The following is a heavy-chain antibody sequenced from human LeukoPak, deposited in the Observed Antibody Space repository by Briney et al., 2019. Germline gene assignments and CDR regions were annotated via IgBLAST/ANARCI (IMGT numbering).Heavy chain of an antibody. V-gene: IGHV3-13*01. Sequence: GGSLRLSCAASGFTFSSYDMHWARQATGKGLEWVSAIGTAGDTYYPGSVKGRFTISRENAKNSLYLQMNSLRAGDTAVYYCARGGNRYCSGGSCYMFDYWGQGTLVTVSS. J-gene: IGHJ4*02. D-gene: IGHD2-15*01. CDR3: ARGGNRYCSGGSCYMFDY. CDR1: GFTFSSYD. CDR2: IGTAGDT.